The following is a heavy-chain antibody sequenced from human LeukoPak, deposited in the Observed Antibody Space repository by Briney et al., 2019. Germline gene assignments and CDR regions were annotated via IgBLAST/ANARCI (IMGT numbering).Heavy chain of an antibody. CDR3: ARDVGYGETGYYGMDV. J-gene: IGHJ6*02. Sequence: ASVKVSCKASGYTFTGYYMNWVRQAPGQGLEWMGWINPNSGGTNYAQKFQGWVTMTRDTSISTAYMELSRLRSDDTAVYYCARDVGYGETGYYGMDVWGQGTTVTVSS. D-gene: IGHD4-17*01. CDR1: GYTFTGYY. V-gene: IGHV1-2*04. CDR2: INPNSGGT.